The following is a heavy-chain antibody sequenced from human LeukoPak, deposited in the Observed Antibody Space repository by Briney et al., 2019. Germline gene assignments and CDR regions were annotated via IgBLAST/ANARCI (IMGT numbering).Heavy chain of an antibody. CDR3: ARWNYDSGSWVLDY. D-gene: IGHD3-10*01. CDR1: GFTFSNHQ. CDR2: IKQDGGEK. V-gene: IGHV3-7*05. Sequence: GSLRLSCAGSGFTFSNHQMNWVRRAPGKGLELVAKIKQDGGEKHYVDSVKGRFTISRDNAKNSLYLQMNSLRVEDTAMYYCARWNYDSGSWVLDYWGQGTLVTVSS. J-gene: IGHJ4*02.